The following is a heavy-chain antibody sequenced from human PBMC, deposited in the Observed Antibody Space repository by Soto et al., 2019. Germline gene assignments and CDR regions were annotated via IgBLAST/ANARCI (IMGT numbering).Heavy chain of an antibody. V-gene: IGHV3-11*01. J-gene: IGHJ6*03. Sequence: QVQLVESGGGLVKPGGSLRLSCAASGFTFSDYYMSWIRQAPGKGLEWVSYISSSGSTIYYAASVKGRFTISRDNAKNALYLQMNSLRAEDAAVYYCGREARYGTKVYYMDDWGKGTTVTVSS. CDR1: GFTFSDYY. CDR3: GREARYGTKVYYMDD. D-gene: IGHD6-13*01. CDR2: ISSSGSTI.